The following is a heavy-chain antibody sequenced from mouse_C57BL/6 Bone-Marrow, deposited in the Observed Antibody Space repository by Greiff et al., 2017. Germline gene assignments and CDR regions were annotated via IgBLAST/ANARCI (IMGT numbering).Heavy chain of an antibody. D-gene: IGHD1-1*01. CDR3: ARPYYYGSSYPYFDV. V-gene: IGHV5-17*01. Sequence: EVKLVESGGGLVKPGGSLTLSCAASGFTFSDYGMHWVRQAPEKGLEWVAYISSGSSTIYYADTVKGRFTISRDNAKNTLFLQMTSLRSEDTAMYYCARPYYYGSSYPYFDVWGTGTTVTVSS. CDR2: ISSGSSTI. J-gene: IGHJ1*03. CDR1: GFTFSDYG.